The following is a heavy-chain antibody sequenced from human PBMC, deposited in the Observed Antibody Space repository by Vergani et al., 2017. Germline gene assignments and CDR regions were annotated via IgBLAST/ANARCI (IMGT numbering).Heavy chain of an antibody. V-gene: IGHV3-23*01. Sequence: EVQLLESGGDLVQPGGSLRLSCAASGFTFNHYAMNWVRQAPGKGLEWVSGSSGSGGSTYYAGSVKGRFTISRDSSKNTLYLQMNSLSAGDTAVYYCAKANPRNSGYYYLYYYHAMDVWGQGTTVTVSS. J-gene: IGHJ6*02. D-gene: IGHD5-12*01. CDR3: AKANPRNSGYYYLYYYHAMDV. CDR2: SSGSGGST. CDR1: GFTFNHYA.